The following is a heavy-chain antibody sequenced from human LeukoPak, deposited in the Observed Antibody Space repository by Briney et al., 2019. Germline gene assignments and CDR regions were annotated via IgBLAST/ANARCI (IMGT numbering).Heavy chain of an antibody. CDR3: ARGTSNYDILTGYYPAASIDY. V-gene: IGHV4-4*02. CDR2: IYHSVST. J-gene: IGHJ4*02. Sequence: SGTLSLTCAVSGGSISSSNWWSWVRQPPGKGLEWIGEIYHSVSTNYNPSLKSRVTISVDKSKNQFSLKLSSVTAADTAVYYCARGTSNYDILTGYYPAASIDYWGQGTLVTVSS. D-gene: IGHD3-9*01. CDR1: GGSISSSNW.